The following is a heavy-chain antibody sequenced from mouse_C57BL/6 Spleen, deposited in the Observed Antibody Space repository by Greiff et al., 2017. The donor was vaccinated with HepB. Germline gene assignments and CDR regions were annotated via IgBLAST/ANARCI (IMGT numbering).Heavy chain of an antibody. V-gene: IGHV1-64*01. Sequence: VQLQQPGAELVKPGASVKLSCKASGYTFTSYWMHWVKQRPGQGLEWIGMIHPNSGSTNYNEKFKSKATLTVDKSSSTAYMQLSSLTSEDSAVYYCARKGIVTTVVEDYWGQGTTLTVSS. CDR2: IHPNSGST. J-gene: IGHJ2*01. CDR1: GYTFTSYW. D-gene: IGHD1-1*01. CDR3: ARKGIVTTVVEDY.